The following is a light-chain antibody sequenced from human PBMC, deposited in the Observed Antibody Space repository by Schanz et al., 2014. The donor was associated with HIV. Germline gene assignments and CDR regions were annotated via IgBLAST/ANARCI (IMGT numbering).Light chain of an antibody. CDR3: QQADSFPPT. J-gene: IGKJ4*01. CDR1: QDISSW. Sequence: DIQMTQSPPSVSASVGDRVTITCRASQDISSWVAWYQYKAGTAPKLLIYAASILHSGVPSRFSGSGSGTDVTLTISSLQPEEFAAYYCQQADSFPPTFGGGTKVEI. V-gene: IGKV1-12*01. CDR2: AAS.